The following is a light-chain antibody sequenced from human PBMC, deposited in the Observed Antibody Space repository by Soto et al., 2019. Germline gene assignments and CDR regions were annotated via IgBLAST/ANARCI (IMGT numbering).Light chain of an antibody. CDR2: DVN. CDR3: TSWTTSTNMI. CDR1: SSDIGAYNF. Sequence: QSALTQPASVSGSPGQSITISCTGTSSDIGAYNFVSWYQQHPGKDPKLMLYDVNIRPSGVSNRFSGSKAGNTASLTISGLQAEDEADYYCTSWTTSTNMIFGGGTKLTVL. V-gene: IGLV2-14*03. J-gene: IGLJ2*01.